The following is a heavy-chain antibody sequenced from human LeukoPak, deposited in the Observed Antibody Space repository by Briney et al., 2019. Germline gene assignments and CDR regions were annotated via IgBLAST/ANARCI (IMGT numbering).Heavy chain of an antibody. CDR1: GFTFSSYD. J-gene: IGHJ4*02. CDR3: ARDVGDGYFDY. V-gene: IGHV3-13*01. D-gene: IGHD5-24*01. CDR2: IGTAGDT. Sequence: PGGSLRLSCAASGFTFSSYDMHWVRQATGRGLEWVSAIGTAGDTYYPGSVKGRFTISRENAKNSLYLQMNSLRAGDTAVYYCARDVGDGYFDYWGQGTLVTVSS.